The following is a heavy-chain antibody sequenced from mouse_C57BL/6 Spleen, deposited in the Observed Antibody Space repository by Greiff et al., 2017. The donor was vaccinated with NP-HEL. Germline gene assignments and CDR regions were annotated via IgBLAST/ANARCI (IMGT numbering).Heavy chain of an antibody. D-gene: IGHD2-10*01. CDR1: GFNIKDDY. Sequence: VQLQLSGAELVRPGASVKLSCTASGFNIKDDYMHWVKQRPEQGLEWIGWIDPENGDTEYASKFQGKATITADTSSNTAYLQLSSLTSEDTAVYYCTTSYLYAMDYWGQGTSVTVSS. J-gene: IGHJ4*01. CDR3: TTSYLYAMDY. V-gene: IGHV14-4*01. CDR2: IDPENGDT.